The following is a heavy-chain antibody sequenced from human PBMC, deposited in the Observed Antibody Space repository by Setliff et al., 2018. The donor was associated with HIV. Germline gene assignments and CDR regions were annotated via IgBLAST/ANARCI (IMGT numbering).Heavy chain of an antibody. CDR2: INQSGGI. J-gene: IGHJ3*02. CDR3: ATASGNDLFMGAFDI. Sequence: PSETLSLTCAVSGGSFSGYYWSWIRQPPGKGLEWIGEINQSGGINYNPSLKSRVTISIDTFKNQFSMKLYSVTAADTAVYYCATASGNDLFMGAFDIWGQGTMVTVSS. D-gene: IGHD5-12*01. CDR1: GGSFSGYY. V-gene: IGHV4-34*01.